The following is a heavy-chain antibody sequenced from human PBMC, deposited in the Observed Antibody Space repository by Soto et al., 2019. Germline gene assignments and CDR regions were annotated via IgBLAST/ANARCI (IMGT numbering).Heavy chain of an antibody. J-gene: IGHJ4*02. CDR3: ARGLTGYCSGGSCYSQAQDYFDY. V-gene: IGHV1-18*01. CDR2: FSAYNGNT. Sequence: ASVKVSCKASGYTFTSYGISWVRQAPGQGLEWMGWFSAYNGNTNYAQKLQGRVTMTTDTSTSTAYMELRSLRSDDTAVYYCARGLTGYCSGGSCYSQAQDYFDYWGQGTLVTVSS. CDR1: GYTFTSYG. D-gene: IGHD2-15*01.